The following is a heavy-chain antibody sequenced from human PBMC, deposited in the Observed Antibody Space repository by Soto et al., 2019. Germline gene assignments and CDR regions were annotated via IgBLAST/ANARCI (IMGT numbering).Heavy chain of an antibody. CDR1: GGTFSSYA. CDR3: ARRDSRSSPRWFDP. J-gene: IGHJ5*02. CDR2: IIPIFGTA. V-gene: IGHV1-69*01. Sequence: QVQLVQSGAEVKKPGASVKGSCKASGGTFSSYAISWVRQAPGQGLEWMGGIIPIFGTANYAQQFQGRVTITADESTSTAHMELSSLRSDDTAVYYCARRDSRSSPRWFDPWGQGTLVTVSS. D-gene: IGHD6-6*01.